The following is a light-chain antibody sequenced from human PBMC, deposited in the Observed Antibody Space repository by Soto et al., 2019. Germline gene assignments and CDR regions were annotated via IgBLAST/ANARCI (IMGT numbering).Light chain of an antibody. Sequence: QSVLTQPPSVSGAPGQRVTISCTGSSSNIGAGYDVHWYQQLPGTAPKLLIYGNSNRPSGVPDRVSGSKSGTSASLAITGLQAEDEADYYCQSYDSRLSGYVFGTGTQLTVL. CDR3: QSYDSRLSGYV. V-gene: IGLV1-40*01. J-gene: IGLJ1*01. CDR1: SSNIGAGYD. CDR2: GNS.